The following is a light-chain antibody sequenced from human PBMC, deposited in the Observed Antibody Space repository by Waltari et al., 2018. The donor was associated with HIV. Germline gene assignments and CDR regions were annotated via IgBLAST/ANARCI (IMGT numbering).Light chain of an antibody. CDR2: KVN. Sequence: QSALTQPPSASGSPGQSVTISCTGTSSDVGGYNYVSWYQQHAGKAPKLMIFKVNRRPSGVPDRFSGSKSGNTASLTISGLQVEDEADYYCTSYGGSNNFYVFGTGTKVTV. V-gene: IGLV2-8*01. J-gene: IGLJ1*01. CDR3: TSYGGSNNFYV. CDR1: SSDVGGYNY.